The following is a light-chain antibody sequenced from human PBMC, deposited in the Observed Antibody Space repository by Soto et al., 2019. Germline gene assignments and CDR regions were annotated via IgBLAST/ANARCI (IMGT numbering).Light chain of an antibody. V-gene: IGKV3-20*01. Sequence: EIVLTQSPCTLSLSPGERATLSCRASQSISSGYLAWDPQKPGPAPRLLIYEASRRATGIPDRFSGSGSGTDFTLTITRLEPEDFAVYYCQQYGSSPRTFGQGTRLEIK. CDR2: EAS. CDR3: QQYGSSPRT. J-gene: IGKJ5*01. CDR1: QSISSGY.